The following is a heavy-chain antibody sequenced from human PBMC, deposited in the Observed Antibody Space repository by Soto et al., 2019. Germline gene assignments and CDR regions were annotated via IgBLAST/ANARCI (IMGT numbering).Heavy chain of an antibody. V-gene: IGHV4-39*01. CDR2: IYYSGST. Sequence: SKSLWLTCTVSGGSISSSSHYWGWLRQPPGKGLEWIGHIYYSGSTYYNPSLKSRVTIYVDTSKNEFSLKMSSVTAADTAVYYCARLTGALYGMDVWGQGTTSTV. CDR1: GGSISSSSHY. CDR3: ARLTGALYGMDV. J-gene: IGHJ6*02. D-gene: IGHD7-27*01.